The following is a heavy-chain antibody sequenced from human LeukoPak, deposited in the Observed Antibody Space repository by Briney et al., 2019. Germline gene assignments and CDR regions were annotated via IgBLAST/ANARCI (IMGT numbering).Heavy chain of an antibody. V-gene: IGHV3-30-3*01. J-gene: IGHJ4*02. Sequence: PGGSLRPSCAASGFTFNNYAIHWVRQAPGKGLEWVAIISFDGGNKYYADSVKGRFTISRGNSKNTLYLQMNSLRAEDTAVYYCARDGIVGSPLFKFDYWGQGTLVTVSS. D-gene: IGHD1-26*01. CDR2: ISFDGGNK. CDR1: GFTFNNYA. CDR3: ARDGIVGSPLFKFDY.